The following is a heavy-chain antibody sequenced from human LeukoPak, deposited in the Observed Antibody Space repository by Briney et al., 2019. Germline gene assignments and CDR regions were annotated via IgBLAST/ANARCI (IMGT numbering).Heavy chain of an antibody. J-gene: IGHJ6*04. CDR1: GFIVSSDW. D-gene: IGHD2-2*01. CDR3: ARRARRYCSSTSCPAQYYGVDV. CDR2: IKEDGREK. Sequence: PGRSLRLSCAAYGFIVSSDWMSWVRQAPGKGLGWVTNIKEDGREKYYVDSVKGRFTISRDNAKNSLYLQTNSLRAMDTAVYYCARRARRYCSSTSCPAQYYGVDVWGKGTTVTVSS. V-gene: IGHV3-7*03.